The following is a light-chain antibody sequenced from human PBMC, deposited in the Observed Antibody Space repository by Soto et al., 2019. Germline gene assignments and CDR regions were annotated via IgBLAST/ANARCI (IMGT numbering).Light chain of an antibody. J-gene: IGLJ1*01. V-gene: IGLV1-47*01. CDR1: SSNIGSNF. CDR3: AAWDDSLSAYV. Sequence: QSVLTQPPSASETPGQRVTISCSGSSSNIGSNFVYWFQQLPGAAPKLLIYRNNQRPSGVPDRFSGSKSGTSASLAISGLRSENGADYYCAAWDDSLSAYVFGTGTKVTVL. CDR2: RNN.